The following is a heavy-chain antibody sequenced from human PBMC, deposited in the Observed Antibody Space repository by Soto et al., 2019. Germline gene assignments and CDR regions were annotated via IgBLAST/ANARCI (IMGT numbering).Heavy chain of an antibody. D-gene: IGHD6-19*01. CDR3: ARPGGKVYSSCPPPGFDY. CDR2: ISYDGSNK. Sequence: QVQLVESGGGVVQPGRSLRLSCAASGFTFSSYAMHWVRQAPGKGLEWVAVISYDGSNKYYADSVKGRFTISRDNSKNTLYLQLNSLRAEDTDVYYCARPGGKVYSSCPPPGFDYWGQGPLVTVSS. CDR1: GFTFSSYA. V-gene: IGHV3-30-3*01. J-gene: IGHJ4*02.